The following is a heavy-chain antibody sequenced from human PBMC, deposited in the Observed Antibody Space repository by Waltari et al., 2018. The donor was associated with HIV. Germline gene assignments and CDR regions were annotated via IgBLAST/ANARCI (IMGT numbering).Heavy chain of an antibody. Sequence: QLVESGGGVVQPGGSLKLSCAASGFSFSNYAMHWVRQAPGKGVEGVAIIFFDGENKKYGDSVKGRFTVSRDNSKNAVYLQMNSLRPGDTAVYYCAREGDCFSNKCSGGLMSYWGQGTLVTVSS. J-gene: IGHJ4*02. CDR3: AREGDCFSNKCSGGLMSY. CDR1: GFSFSNYA. D-gene: IGHD3-16*01. CDR2: IFFDGENK. V-gene: IGHV3-30*04.